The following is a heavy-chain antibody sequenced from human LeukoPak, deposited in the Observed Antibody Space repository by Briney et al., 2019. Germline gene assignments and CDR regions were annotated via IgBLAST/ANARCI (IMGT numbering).Heavy chain of an antibody. CDR1: GGSISSYY. Sequence: SETLSLTCTVSGGSISSYYWSWIRQPPGKGLEWIGYIYYSGSTNYNPSLKSRVTISVDTSKNQFSLKLSSVTPADTAVYYCARVRGDAFDIWGQGTMVTVSS. CDR2: IYYSGST. J-gene: IGHJ3*02. V-gene: IGHV4-59*01. CDR3: ARVRGDAFDI.